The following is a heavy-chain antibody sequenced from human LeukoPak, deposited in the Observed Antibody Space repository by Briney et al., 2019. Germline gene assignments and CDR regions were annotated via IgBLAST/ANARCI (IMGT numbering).Heavy chain of an antibody. CDR1: GFTFSNYN. CDR2: ITSTSSYK. V-gene: IGHV3-21*01. CDR3: ARHLSGVTGYSYGRGIDY. Sequence: GGSLRLSCAAPGFTFSNYNMNWVRQAPGKGLEWISSITSTSSYKFYADSVKGRFTISRDNAQNSLYLQMNSLRAEDTAVYYCARHLSGVTGYSYGRGIDYWGQGTLVTVSS. J-gene: IGHJ4*02. D-gene: IGHD5-18*01.